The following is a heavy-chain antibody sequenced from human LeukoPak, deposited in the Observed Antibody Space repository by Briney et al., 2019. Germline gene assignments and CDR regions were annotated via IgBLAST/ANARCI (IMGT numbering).Heavy chain of an antibody. CDR2: IYTGGGR. J-gene: IGHJ4*02. CDR3: ARGIDY. Sequence: GGSLRLSCVASGFTFSSYEMNWVRQAPGKELEWVSVIYTGGGRYYADSVRGRFTISRDTSKNMVFLQMNSLRVEDTAVYYCARGIDYWGRGTLVTVSS. V-gene: IGHV3-53*01. CDR1: GFTFSSYE.